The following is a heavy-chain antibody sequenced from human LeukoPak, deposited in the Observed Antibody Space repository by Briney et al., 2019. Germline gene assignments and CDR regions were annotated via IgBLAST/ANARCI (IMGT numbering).Heavy chain of an antibody. D-gene: IGHD5-12*01. V-gene: IGHV3-33*01. CDR1: GFTFSSYG. Sequence: GESLKISCAASGFTFSSYGMHWVRQAPGKGLEWVAVIWYDGNNKYYADFVKGRFTISRDNSKNTLYLQMNSLRAEDTAVYYCARVRGGHETNYFDYWGQGTLVTVSS. CDR3: ARVRGGHETNYFDY. J-gene: IGHJ4*02. CDR2: IWYDGNNK.